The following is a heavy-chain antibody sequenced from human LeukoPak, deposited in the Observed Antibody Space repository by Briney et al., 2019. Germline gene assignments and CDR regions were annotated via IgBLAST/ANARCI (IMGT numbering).Heavy chain of an antibody. J-gene: IGHJ4*02. CDR1: GFSFSDYY. CDR2: ISTSSTI. V-gene: IGHV3-69-1*01. D-gene: IGHD4-23*01. Sequence: GGSLRLSCVASGFSFSDYYMSWIRQAPGKGLEWISYISTSSTINYADSVRGRFTISRDNAKSSLSLQMNSLRAEDTAAYYCARDLDYGGRGLDSWGQGTLVIVSS. CDR3: ARDLDYGGRGLDS.